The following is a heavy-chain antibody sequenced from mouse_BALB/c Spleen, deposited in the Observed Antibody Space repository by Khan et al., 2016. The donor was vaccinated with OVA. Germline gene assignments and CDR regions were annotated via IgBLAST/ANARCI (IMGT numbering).Heavy chain of an antibody. CDR1: GYTFTSYW. Sequence: DLVKPGASVKLSCKASGYTFTSYWINWIKQRTGQGLEWIGRIAPGSGSTSYNEMFKNKAILTVDTFSSTAYIQFSSLSSEESDVLFCSRSSFYGSGLYYFDYWGQGSSVTVSS. J-gene: IGHJ4*01. CDR3: SRSSFYGSGLYYFDY. D-gene: IGHD1-1*01. CDR2: IAPGSGST. V-gene: IGHV1S41*01.